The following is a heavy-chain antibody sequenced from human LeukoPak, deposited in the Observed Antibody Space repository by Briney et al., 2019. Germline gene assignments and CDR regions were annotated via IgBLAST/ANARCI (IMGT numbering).Heavy chain of an antibody. V-gene: IGHV4-39*01. D-gene: IGHD2-15*01. CDR3: VRQGGWGGAASLIEF. J-gene: IGHJ4*02. CDR2: IYYSGST. Sequence: SETLSLTCTVSGGSISSSSYYWGWIRQPPGKGLEWIGSIYYSGSTYHNPSLKSRVTISVDTSKNQFSLKLSSVTASDTATFYCVRQGGWGGAASLIEFWGQGTLVTVSS. CDR1: GGSISSSSYY.